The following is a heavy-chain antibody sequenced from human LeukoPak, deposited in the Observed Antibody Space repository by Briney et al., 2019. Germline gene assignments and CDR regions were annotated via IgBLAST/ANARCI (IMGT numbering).Heavy chain of an antibody. CDR3: ARTSAQLLNPGEANFDP. D-gene: IGHD2-2*01. CDR1: GYTFTSYG. V-gene: IGHV1-18*01. Sequence: GASVKVSCKASGYTFTSYGISWVRQAPGQGLEWMGWISAYNGNTNYAQKLQGRVTMTTDTSTSTAYMELRSLRSDDTAGYYCARTSAQLLNPGEANFDPWGQGTLVTVSS. J-gene: IGHJ5*02. CDR2: ISAYNGNT.